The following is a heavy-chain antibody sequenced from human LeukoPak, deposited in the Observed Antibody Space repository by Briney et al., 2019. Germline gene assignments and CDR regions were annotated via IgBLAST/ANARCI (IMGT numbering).Heavy chain of an antibody. CDR1: GFTFSNYA. V-gene: IGHV3-23*01. CDR3: GRCILSSLIVNDF. D-gene: IGHD1-14*01. J-gene: IGHJ4*02. Sequence: PGGSLSLPCGASGFTFSNYAMNWVRHGPGKGLEWVSGINGSGANIQYAEAVQGRFTISRDNARNSLYLQMDSRRAEDTAVYNCGRCILSSLIVNDFWVQGTVVTVSA. CDR2: INGSGANI.